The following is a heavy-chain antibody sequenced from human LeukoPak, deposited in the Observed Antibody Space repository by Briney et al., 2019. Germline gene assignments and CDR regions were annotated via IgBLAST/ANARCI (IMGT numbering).Heavy chain of an antibody. CDR2: IKSKTDGGTT. J-gene: IGHJ4*02. Sequence: GGSLRLSCAASGFTFSNAWMSWVRQAPGKGLEWVGRIKSKTDGGTTDYAAPVKGRFTISRDDSKNTLYLQMNSLKTEDTAVYYCTTDPNTLYYYDSSGYVPNFDYWGQGTLVTVSS. V-gene: IGHV3-15*01. CDR1: GFTFSNAW. CDR3: TTDPNTLYYYDSSGYVPNFDY. D-gene: IGHD3-22*01.